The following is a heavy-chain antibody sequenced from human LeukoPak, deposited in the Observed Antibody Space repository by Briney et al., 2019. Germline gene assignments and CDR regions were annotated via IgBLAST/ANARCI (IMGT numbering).Heavy chain of an antibody. CDR2: IHYSGSI. D-gene: IGHD5-24*01. CDR3: ARAPRDGLGGMDV. CDR1: GGSINGYY. Sequence: SETLSLTCTVSGGSINGYYWSWIRQPPGKGLEWIGYIHYSGSIKYNSSLKSRVTTSVDTSKDQFSLKLNSVTAADTAVYYCARAPRDGLGGMDVWGKGTTVTISS. V-gene: IGHV4-59*01. J-gene: IGHJ6*03.